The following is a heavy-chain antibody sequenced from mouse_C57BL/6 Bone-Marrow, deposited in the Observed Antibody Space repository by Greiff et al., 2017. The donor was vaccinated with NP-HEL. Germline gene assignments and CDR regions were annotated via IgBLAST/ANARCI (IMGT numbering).Heavy chain of an antibody. D-gene: IGHD2-4*01. Sequence: EVQLVESEGGLVQPGRSMKLSCTASGFTFSDYYLAWVRQVPETGLEWVANINYDGSSTYYLDSLKSRFIISRDNAKNILYLQMSSLKSDDTATYYCAREGGLRRRTYAMDYWGQGTSVTVSS. V-gene: IGHV5-16*01. CDR2: INYDGSST. CDR3: AREGGLRRRTYAMDY. J-gene: IGHJ4*01. CDR1: GFTFSDYY.